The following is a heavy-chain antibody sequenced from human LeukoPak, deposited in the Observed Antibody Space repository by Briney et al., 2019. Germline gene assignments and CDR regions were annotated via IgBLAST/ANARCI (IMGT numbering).Heavy chain of an antibody. CDR1: GXTFSSYG. CDR3: ARDMDGSGSYPARYYGMDV. CDR2: LWYDGSNK. V-gene: IGHV3-33*01. D-gene: IGHD3-10*01. Sequence: GGSLRLSCAASGXTFSSYGVHWVRQAPGKGLEWVAVLWYDGSNKYYADSVKGRFTISRDNSKNTLYLQMNSLRAEDTAVYYCARDMDGSGSYPARYYGMDVWGQGTTVTVSS. J-gene: IGHJ6*02.